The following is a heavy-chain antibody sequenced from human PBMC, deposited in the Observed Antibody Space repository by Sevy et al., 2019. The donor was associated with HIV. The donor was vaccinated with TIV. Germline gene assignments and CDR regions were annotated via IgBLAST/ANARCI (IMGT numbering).Heavy chain of an antibody. CDR3: ARDLISGSYSQSLDY. V-gene: IGHV3-30*04. Sequence: GGSLRLSCAASGFTFSSHAMHWVRQAPGKGLDWVAVISSDGNSQYSADSVKGRFTISRDNSKNTLYLQMDSLRVEDPAVYYCARDLISGSYSQSLDYWGQGTLVTVSS. J-gene: IGHJ4*02. CDR2: ISSDGNSQ. CDR1: GFTFSSHA. D-gene: IGHD1-26*01.